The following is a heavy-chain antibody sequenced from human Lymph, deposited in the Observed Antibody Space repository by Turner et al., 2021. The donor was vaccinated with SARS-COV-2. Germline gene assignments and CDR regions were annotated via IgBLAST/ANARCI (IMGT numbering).Heavy chain of an antibody. V-gene: IGHV5-51*01. J-gene: IGHJ4*02. CDR2: LYPGDFDT. D-gene: IGHD3-3*01. Sequence: EVQLVQSGAEVKKPGESLKISCKGSGYSFTSYWIGWVRQMPGKGLGGMGILYPGDFDTRYSPAFQGQVTISAEKSISTAYLQWSSLKASDTAMYYCARREWGGSLGHIDYWGQGTLVTVSS. CDR3: ARREWGGSLGHIDY. CDR1: GYSFTSYW.